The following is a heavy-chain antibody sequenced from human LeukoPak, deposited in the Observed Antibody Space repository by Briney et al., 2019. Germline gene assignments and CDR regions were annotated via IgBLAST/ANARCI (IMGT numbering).Heavy chain of an antibody. CDR2: IKEDGSEK. J-gene: IGHJ4*02. CDR3: ARDRVAPFDY. Sequence: GGSLRLSCAASGFTFSRYWMSWVRQSPGKGLEWLANIKEDGSEKYCVDSVKGRFTISRDNAKNSLYLQMNSLRAEDTAVYYCARDRVAPFDYWGLGTLVTVSS. CDR1: GFTFSRYW. V-gene: IGHV3-7*01. D-gene: IGHD2-15*01.